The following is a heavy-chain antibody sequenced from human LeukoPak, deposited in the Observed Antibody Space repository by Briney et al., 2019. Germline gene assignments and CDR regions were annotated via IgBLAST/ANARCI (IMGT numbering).Heavy chain of an antibody. CDR2: ISGSGGST. J-gene: IGHJ4*02. V-gene: IGHV3-23*01. D-gene: IGHD3-9*01. CDR3: AKDRDYDILTGYRGFDY. Sequence: GGSLRLSCAASGFTFSSYGMSWVRQAPGKGLEWVSAISGSGGSTYYADSVKGRFTISRDNSKNTLYLQMNSLRAEDTAVYYCAKDRDYDILTGYRGFDYWGQGTLVTVSS. CDR1: GFTFSSYG.